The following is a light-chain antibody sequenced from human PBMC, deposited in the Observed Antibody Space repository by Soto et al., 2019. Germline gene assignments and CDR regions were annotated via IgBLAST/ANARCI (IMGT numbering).Light chain of an antibody. CDR1: QNIENH. V-gene: IGKV3-15*01. CDR3: QQRSKSWT. J-gene: IGKJ1*01. Sequence: EIVMTQSPATLSVSPGERATLSCRASQNIENHLAWYQQTPGQAPRLLIHGASTRATGIPTRFSGSGSGTDFTLTISSLEPEDFAVYYCQQRSKSWTFGQGTKVDI. CDR2: GAS.